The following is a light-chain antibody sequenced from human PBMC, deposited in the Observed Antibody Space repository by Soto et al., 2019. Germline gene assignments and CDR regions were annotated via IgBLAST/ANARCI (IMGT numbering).Light chain of an antibody. CDR1: SSDVGADNF. Sequence: ALTQPPSASGSPGQSVTISCTGTSSDVGADNFVSWYQQHPGKAPKLMISEVTKRPSGVPDRFSGSKSGNTASLTVSGLQAEDEADYYCSSYAGGNNVFGTGTKVTVL. CDR2: EVT. CDR3: SSYAGGNNV. V-gene: IGLV2-8*01. J-gene: IGLJ1*01.